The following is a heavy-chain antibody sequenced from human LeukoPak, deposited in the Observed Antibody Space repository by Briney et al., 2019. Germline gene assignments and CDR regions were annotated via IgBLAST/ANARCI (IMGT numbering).Heavy chain of an antibody. CDR1: GFTFSDYY. D-gene: IGHD3-3*02. CDR3: ASFPALAPFDY. CDR2: ISSSGSTI. Sequence: GGSLRLSCAASGFTFSDYYMSWIRQAPGKGLEWVSYISSSGSTIYYADSVKGRFTISRDNAKNSLYLQMSSLRAEDTAVYYCASFPALAPFDYWGQGTLVTVSS. V-gene: IGHV3-11*04. J-gene: IGHJ4*02.